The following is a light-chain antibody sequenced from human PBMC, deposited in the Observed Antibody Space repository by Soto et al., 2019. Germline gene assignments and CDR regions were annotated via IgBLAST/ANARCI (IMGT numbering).Light chain of an antibody. Sequence: VALTQFPGTLSLSPGETATLSCGASQRVSNNFLGWYQQKPGLPPRLLIYDATSRANGIPERFSGRGSGTHFTLTISRLEPEDFAVYYCQQYGSTPWTFGRGTNADIK. CDR2: DAT. CDR1: QRVSNNF. V-gene: IGKV3D-20*01. CDR3: QQYGSTPWT. J-gene: IGKJ1*01.